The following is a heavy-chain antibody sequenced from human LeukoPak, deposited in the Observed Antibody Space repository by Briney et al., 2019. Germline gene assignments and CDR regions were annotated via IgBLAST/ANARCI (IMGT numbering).Heavy chain of an antibody. V-gene: IGHV3-33*01. CDR3: ARDGGRPYYYGSGSPYYFDY. CDR2: IWYDGTNK. CDR1: GFTFSTFA. J-gene: IGHJ4*02. D-gene: IGHD3-10*01. Sequence: GGSLRLSCAASGFTFSTFAMHWVRQAPGKGLEWVALIWYDGTNKYYTDSVKGRFTISRDNSKNTLYLQTNSLRAEDTAVYYCARDGGRPYYYGSGSPYYFDYWGQGTLVTVSS.